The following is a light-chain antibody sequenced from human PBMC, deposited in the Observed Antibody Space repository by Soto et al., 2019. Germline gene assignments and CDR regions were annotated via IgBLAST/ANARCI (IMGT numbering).Light chain of an antibody. V-gene: IGKV3-11*01. J-gene: IGKJ2*01. CDR3: QQRNNWPPLFT. CDR1: QSVSSY. Sequence: EIVMTQSPATLSLSPGERATLSCRASQSVSSYLALYQQKPGQAPRLLIYDASHRTTGIPARFSGSGSGTDFTLTISSLEPEDFAVYYCQQRNNWPPLFTFGQGTKLEIK. CDR2: DAS.